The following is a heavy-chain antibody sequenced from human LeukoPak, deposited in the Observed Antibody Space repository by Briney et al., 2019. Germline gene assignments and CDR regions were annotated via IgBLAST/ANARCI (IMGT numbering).Heavy chain of an antibody. J-gene: IGHJ4*02. D-gene: IGHD3-22*01. CDR1: GGSFSGYY. V-gene: IGHV4-34*01. CDR2: INHSGST. Sequence: PSETLSLTCAVYGGSFSGYYWSWIRQPPGKGLEWIGEINHSGSTNYNPSLKSRVTISVDTSKNQFSLKLGSVTAADTAVYYCARGYSYYDSSGYYSWGQGTLVTVSS. CDR3: ARGYSYYDSSGYYS.